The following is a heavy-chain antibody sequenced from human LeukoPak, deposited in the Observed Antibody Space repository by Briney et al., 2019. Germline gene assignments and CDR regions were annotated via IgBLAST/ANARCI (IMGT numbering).Heavy chain of an antibody. CDR1: GGSVNSGSYY. J-gene: IGHJ4*02. CDR3: ARILVGATLDY. CDR2: IYYSGSA. V-gene: IGHV4-61*01. D-gene: IGHD1-26*01. Sequence: SETLSLTCTVSGGSVNSGSYYWSWIRQPPGKGPEWIGFIYYSGSANYNPSLKSRVTISVDTSKSQFSLKLTSVTAADTAVYYCARILVGATLDYWGQGTLVTVSS.